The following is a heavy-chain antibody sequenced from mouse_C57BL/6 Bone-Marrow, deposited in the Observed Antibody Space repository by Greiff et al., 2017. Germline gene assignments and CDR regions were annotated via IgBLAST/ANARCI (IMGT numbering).Heavy chain of an antibody. CDR3: ARRGIYYGNYHYYAMDY. V-gene: IGHV5-6*02. CDR1: GFTFSSYG. J-gene: IGHJ4*01. D-gene: IGHD2-1*01. CDR2: ISSGGSYT. Sequence: EVMLVESGGDLVKPGGSLKLSCAASGFTFSSYGMSWVRQTPDKRLEWVATISSGGSYTYYPDSVKGRFTISRDNAKNTLYLQMSSLKSEDTAMXYCARRGIYYGNYHYYAMDYWGQGTSVTVSS.